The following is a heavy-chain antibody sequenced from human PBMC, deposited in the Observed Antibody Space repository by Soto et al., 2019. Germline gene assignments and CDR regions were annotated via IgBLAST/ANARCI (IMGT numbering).Heavy chain of an antibody. V-gene: IGHV4-61*01. J-gene: IGHJ4*02. Sequence: PSETLSLTCTVSGGSVSNGMYYWSWIRQPPGKGLEWIGNVYFTGTTIYNPSLKSRVTMSVDTYKDQFFLKLTSVTAADTAVYYCARDRGYYFDYWGQGTLVTVSS. CDR2: VYFTGTT. CDR1: GGSVSNGMYY. CDR3: ARDRGYYFDY.